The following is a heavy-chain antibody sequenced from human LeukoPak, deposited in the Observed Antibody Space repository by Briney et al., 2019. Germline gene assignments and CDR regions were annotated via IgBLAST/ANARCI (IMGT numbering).Heavy chain of an antibody. Sequence: SVKASCKASGGTFSSYAISWVRQAPEQGLEWMGGIIPIFGTANYAQKFQGRVTITTDESTSTAYTELSSLRSEDTAVYYCARERRYCSSTSCLYYYYGMDVWGQGTTVTVSS. CDR2: IIPIFGTA. D-gene: IGHD2-2*01. V-gene: IGHV1-69*05. CDR3: ARERRYCSSTSCLYYYYGMDV. CDR1: GGTFSSYA. J-gene: IGHJ6*02.